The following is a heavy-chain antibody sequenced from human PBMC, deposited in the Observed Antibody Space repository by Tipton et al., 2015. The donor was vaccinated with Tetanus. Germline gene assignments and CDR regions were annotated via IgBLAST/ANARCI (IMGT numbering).Heavy chain of an antibody. CDR3: ARDGGDYIYYGIDV. V-gene: IGHV1-2*02. CDR1: GYTFTGYY. CDR2: IDPNSGGT. J-gene: IGHJ6*02. Sequence: QVQLVQSGAEVKRPGASLTVSCKASGYTFTGYYLYWVRQAPGQELEWMGWIDPNSGGTIYAQKFQGRVTMTRDTSVSTAYMELSRLRSGDTGVYYWARDGGDYIYYGIDVWGPGATVTVTS. D-gene: IGHD2-21*01.